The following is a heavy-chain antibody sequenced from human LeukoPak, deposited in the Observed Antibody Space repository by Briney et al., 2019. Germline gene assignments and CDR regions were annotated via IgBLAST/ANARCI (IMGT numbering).Heavy chain of an antibody. CDR1: GYTFTSYG. V-gene: IGHV1-18*01. D-gene: IGHD3-10*01. J-gene: IGHJ6*03. Sequence: ASVKVSCKASGYTFTSYGISWVRQAPGQGLEWMGWISAYNGNTNYAQKLQGRVTMTTDTSTRTAYMELRSLRSDDTAVYYCARVDTVWFGEFLKTYYYYMDVWGKGTTVTISS. CDR2: ISAYNGNT. CDR3: ARVDTVWFGEFLKTYYYYMDV.